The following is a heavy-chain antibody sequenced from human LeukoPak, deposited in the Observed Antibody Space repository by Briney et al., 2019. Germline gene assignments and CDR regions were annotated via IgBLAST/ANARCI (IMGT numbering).Heavy chain of an antibody. CDR2: IRGSGDST. CDR3: AKVRYTSGWPDDGLDI. J-gene: IGHJ3*02. Sequence: GGSLRLSCVPSGFTFSRYALRWVRQSPAKGPVSVSGIRGSGDSTYYADSVKGRFTISRDNSKNTLYLQMNSLRAEDTAVYHCAKVRYTSGWPDDGLDIWGQGTMVTVSS. V-gene: IGHV3-23*01. D-gene: IGHD6-19*01. CDR1: GFTFSRYA.